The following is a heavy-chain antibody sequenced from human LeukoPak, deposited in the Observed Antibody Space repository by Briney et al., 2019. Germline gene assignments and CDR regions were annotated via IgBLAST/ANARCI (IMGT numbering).Heavy chain of an antibody. CDR2: INHSGSI. V-gene: IGHV4-34*01. D-gene: IGHD6-19*01. CDR3: ARGQVGSYVYYYYYGMDV. CDR1: GGGGSFSGYY. Sequence: SETLSLTCAVYGGGGSFSGYYWSWIRQPPGPGLEWIGEINHSGSINYNPSLKSRVTISIDKSKNQFSLRLRSVTAADTAVYYCARGQVGSYVYYYYYGMDVWGQGTTVTV. J-gene: IGHJ6*02.